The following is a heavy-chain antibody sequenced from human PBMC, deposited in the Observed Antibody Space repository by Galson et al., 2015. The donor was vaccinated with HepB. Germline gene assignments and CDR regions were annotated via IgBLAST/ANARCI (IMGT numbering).Heavy chain of an antibody. CDR3: ARAEPSGYYTGMGY. J-gene: IGHJ4*02. V-gene: IGHV3-48*02. D-gene: IGHD3-3*01. Sequence: SLRLSCAASGFTFSSYSMNWVRQAPGKGLEWVSYISSSSSTIYYADSVKGRLTISRDNAKNSLYLQMNSLRDEDTAVYYCARAEPSGYYTGMGYWGQGTLVTVSS. CDR1: GFTFSSYS. CDR2: ISSSSSTI.